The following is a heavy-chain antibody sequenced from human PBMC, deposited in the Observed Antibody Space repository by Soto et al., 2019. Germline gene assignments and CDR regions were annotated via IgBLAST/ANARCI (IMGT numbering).Heavy chain of an antibody. J-gene: IGHJ4*02. CDR2: INPNSGNI. D-gene: IGHD3-10*01. Sequence: ASVKVSCKASGNTFTSYDINWVRQATGHGLEWMGWINPNSGNIGYAQKFQGRVTMTRDTAIRTADIEVSRLRSDDTAVYYCARGRASGSYYLLDYWGQGTLVTV. CDR1: GNTFTSYD. CDR3: ARGRASGSYYLLDY. V-gene: IGHV1-8*01.